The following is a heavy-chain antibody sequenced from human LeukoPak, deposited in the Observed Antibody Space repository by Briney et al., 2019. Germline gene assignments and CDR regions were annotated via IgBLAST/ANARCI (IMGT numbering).Heavy chain of an antibody. V-gene: IGHV3-9*01. D-gene: IGHD3-22*01. J-gene: IGHJ4*02. CDR2: ISWNSGSI. Sequence: PGRSLRLSCAASGFTFDDYAMHWVRQAPGKGLEWVSGISWNSGSIGYADSVKGRSTISRDNAKNSLYLQMNSLRAEDTALYYCAKDIRAGDDSSGYYYDYWGQGTLVTVSS. CDR1: GFTFDDYA. CDR3: AKDIRAGDDSSGYYYDY.